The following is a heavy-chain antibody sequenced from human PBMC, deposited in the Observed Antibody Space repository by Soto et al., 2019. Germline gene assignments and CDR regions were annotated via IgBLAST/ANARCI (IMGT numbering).Heavy chain of an antibody. CDR2: ISNDGDEK. V-gene: IGHV3-30*18. CDR3: AKARVRIAGADSFDH. CDR1: GFTFSTSV. D-gene: IGHD1-26*01. Sequence: GGSLRLSCVASGFTFSTSVMHWVRQPPGKGLEWVALISNDGDEKYYGNSVEGRFSISRDNSKNTLYLQMSSLRAEDTAVYFCAKARVRIAGADSFDHWGQGTLVTVSS. J-gene: IGHJ4*02.